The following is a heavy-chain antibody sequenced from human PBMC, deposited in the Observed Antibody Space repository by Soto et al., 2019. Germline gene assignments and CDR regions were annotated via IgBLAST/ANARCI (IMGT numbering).Heavy chain of an antibody. J-gene: IGHJ4*02. CDR3: ARVPGIAVAGTGFFDY. D-gene: IGHD6-19*01. Sequence: GASVKVSCKASGYTFTSYAMHWVRQAPGQRLEWMGWINAGNGNTKYSQKFQGRVTITRDTSASTAYMELSSLRSEDTAVYYCARVPGIAVAGTGFFDYWGQGTLVTVSS. CDR1: GYTFTSYA. CDR2: INAGNGNT. V-gene: IGHV1-3*01.